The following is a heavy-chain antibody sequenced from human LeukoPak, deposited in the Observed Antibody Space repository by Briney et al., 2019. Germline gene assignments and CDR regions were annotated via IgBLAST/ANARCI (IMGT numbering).Heavy chain of an antibody. CDR1: GGSFSGYY. Sequence: SETLSLTCAVYGGSFSGYYWSWIRQPPRKGLEWIGEINHSGSTNYNPSLKSRVTISVGTSKNQFSLKLSSVTAADTAVYYCARAKSSGWHPFDYWGQGTLVTVSS. J-gene: IGHJ4*02. D-gene: IGHD6-19*01. CDR2: INHSGST. CDR3: ARAKSSGWHPFDY. V-gene: IGHV4-34*01.